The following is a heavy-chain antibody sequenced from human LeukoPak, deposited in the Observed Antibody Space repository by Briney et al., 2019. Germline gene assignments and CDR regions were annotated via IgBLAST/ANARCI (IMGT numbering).Heavy chain of an antibody. CDR3: ARAGYGYGIISYFDS. CDR1: RYSIRRSSHY. V-gene: IGHV4-39*01. J-gene: IGHJ4*02. Sequence: PSETLSLTCTVSRYSIRRSSHYWSWIRQPPGKGLEWIGVSTYYNPSLKNRVTISRDTSKNQFSLKLSSVTAADPAIYYCARAGYGYGIISYFDSWGQGTLVTVSS. CDR2: VST. D-gene: IGHD5-18*01.